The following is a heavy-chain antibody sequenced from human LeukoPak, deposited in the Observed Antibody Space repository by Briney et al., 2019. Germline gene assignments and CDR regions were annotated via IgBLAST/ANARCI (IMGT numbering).Heavy chain of an antibody. J-gene: IGHJ3*02. V-gene: IGHV4-59*13. CDR3: ARGLVGYCSSTSCYPGYAFDI. CDR1: GGSISSYY. CDR2: IYYSGST. Sequence: SETLSLTCTVSGGSISSYYWSWIRQPPGKGLEWIGYIYYSGSTNYNPSLKSRVTISVDTSKNQFSLKLSSVTAADTAVYYCARGLVGYCSSTSCYPGYAFDIWGQGTMVTVSS. D-gene: IGHD2-2*01.